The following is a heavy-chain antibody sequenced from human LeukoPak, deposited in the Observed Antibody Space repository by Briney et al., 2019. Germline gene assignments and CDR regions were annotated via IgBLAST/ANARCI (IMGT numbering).Heavy chain of an antibody. Sequence: SETLSLTCTVSGGSISSSSYYWGWIRQPPGTGLEWIGSIYYSGSTYYNPSLKSRVTISVDTSKNQFSLKLSSVTAADTAVYYCARLRDSSAGGYYYYYYMDVWGKGTTVTISS. CDR3: ARLRDSSAGGYYYYYYMDV. D-gene: IGHD3-22*01. CDR1: GGSISSSSYY. CDR2: IYYSGST. J-gene: IGHJ6*03. V-gene: IGHV4-39*01.